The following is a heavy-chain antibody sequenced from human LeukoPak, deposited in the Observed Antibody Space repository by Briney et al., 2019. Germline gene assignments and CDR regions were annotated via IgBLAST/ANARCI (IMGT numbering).Heavy chain of an antibody. CDR3: ARHSSGSYYWFDP. CDR1: GYTFTSYY. V-gene: IGHV1-46*01. D-gene: IGHD1-26*01. CDR2: INPTSGST. J-gene: IGHJ5*02. Sequence: ASVKVSCKASGYTFTSYYIHWVRQAPGQGLEWMGIINPTSGSTSYAQKFQGRVTMTRDMSTSTVYMELNILRSDGTAVYYCARHSSGSYYWFDPWGQGTLVTVSS.